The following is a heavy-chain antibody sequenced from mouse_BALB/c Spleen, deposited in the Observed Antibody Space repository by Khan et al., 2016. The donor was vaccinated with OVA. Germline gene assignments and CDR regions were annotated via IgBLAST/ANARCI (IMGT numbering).Heavy chain of an antibody. Sequence: QVQLQQSGAELARPGASVKLSCKASGYTFTDYYINWVKLRTGQGLEWIGEISPGSGDTYYNERFKGKATLTADKSSSTAYMQFSSLTSEASAVYFCARRNYFGYTFAYWGQGTLVTVSA. J-gene: IGHJ3*01. V-gene: IGHV1-77*01. CDR2: ISPGSGDT. CDR1: GYTFTDYY. CDR3: ARRNYFGYTFAY. D-gene: IGHD1-2*01.